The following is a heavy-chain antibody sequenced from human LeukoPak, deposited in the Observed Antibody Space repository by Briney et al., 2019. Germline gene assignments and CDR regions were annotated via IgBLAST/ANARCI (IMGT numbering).Heavy chain of an antibody. CDR1: GFTFSSYG. D-gene: IGHD2-8*02. Sequence: GGSLRLSCAASGFTFSSYGMHWVRQAPGKGLEWVAVISYDGSNKYYADTVKGRFTISRDNSKNTLYLQMNSLRAEDTAVYYCAKDLEYGWFRVFDYWGQGTLVTVSS. V-gene: IGHV3-30*18. J-gene: IGHJ4*02. CDR3: AKDLEYGWFRVFDY. CDR2: ISYDGSNK.